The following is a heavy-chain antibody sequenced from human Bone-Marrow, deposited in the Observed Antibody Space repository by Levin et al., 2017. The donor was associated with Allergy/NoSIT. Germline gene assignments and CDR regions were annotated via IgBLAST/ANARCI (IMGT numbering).Heavy chain of an antibody. Sequence: LGESLKISCKASGYTFTTYSVTWVRQAPGQGLEWMGGINTNNGNPTHAQGFTGRFVFSLDTSVSTAYLQISSLKAEDTALYYCARGHDFWSGYYSQPDFWGQGTLVTVSS. CDR3: ARGHDFWSGYYSQPDF. V-gene: IGHV7-4-1*02. CDR2: INTNNGNP. CDR1: GYTFTTYS. D-gene: IGHD3-3*01. J-gene: IGHJ4*02.